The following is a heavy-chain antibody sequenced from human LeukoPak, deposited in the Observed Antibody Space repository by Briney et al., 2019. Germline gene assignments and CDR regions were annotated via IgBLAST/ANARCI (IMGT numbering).Heavy chain of an antibody. J-gene: IGHJ3*02. CDR3: ARGHRGYSYGYDAFDI. V-gene: IGHV3-21*01. Sequence: GGSLRLPCAASGFTFSSYSMNWVRQAPGKGLEWVSSISSSSSYIYYADSVKGRFTISRDNAKNSLYLQMNSLRAEDTAVYYCARGHRGYSYGYDAFDIWGQGTMVTVSS. CDR1: GFTFSSYS. D-gene: IGHD5-18*01. CDR2: ISSSSSYI.